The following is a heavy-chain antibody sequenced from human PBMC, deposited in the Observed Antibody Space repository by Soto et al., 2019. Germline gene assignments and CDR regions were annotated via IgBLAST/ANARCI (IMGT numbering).Heavy chain of an antibody. CDR2: FDPEDGET. CDR3: ATAAQYYYDSSGYYYGDY. V-gene: IGHV1-24*01. Sequence: SVKVSCKVSGYTLTELSMHWVRQAPGKGLEWMGGFDPEDGETIYAQKFQGRVTMTEDTSTDTAYMELSSLRSEDTAVYYCATAAQYYYDSSGYYYGDYWGQGTLVTVSS. D-gene: IGHD3-22*01. J-gene: IGHJ4*02. CDR1: GYTLTELS.